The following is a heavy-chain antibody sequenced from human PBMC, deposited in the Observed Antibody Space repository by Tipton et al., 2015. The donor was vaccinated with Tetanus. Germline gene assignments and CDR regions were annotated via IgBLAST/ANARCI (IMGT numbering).Heavy chain of an antibody. J-gene: IGHJ4*02. D-gene: IGHD2-15*01. V-gene: IGHV3-7*01. CDR3: AREADCSGGSCFSGDFDN. CDR1: GFTFSSHW. CDR2: IKQDGSEK. Sequence: SGFTFSSHWMSWVRQAPGKGLEWVANIKQDGSEKYYVDSVKGRFTISRDNAKNSLYLQMNSLRAEDTAVYYCAREADCSGGSCFSGDFDNWGQGTQVTVSS.